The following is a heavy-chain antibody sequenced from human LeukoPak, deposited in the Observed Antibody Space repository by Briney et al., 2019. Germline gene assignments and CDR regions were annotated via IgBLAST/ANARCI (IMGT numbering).Heavy chain of an antibody. V-gene: IGHV3-23*01. J-gene: IGHJ4*02. CDR2: ISGSGGST. D-gene: IGHD3-22*01. Sequence: GGSLRLSCAASGFTFSDYDLNWVRQAPGKGLEWVSAISGSGGSTYYADSVKGRFTISRDNSKNTLYLQMNSLRAEDTAVYYCAKDVVPYYYDSSGYSFDYWGQGTLVTVSS. CDR3: AKDVVPYYYDSSGYSFDY. CDR1: GFTFSDYD.